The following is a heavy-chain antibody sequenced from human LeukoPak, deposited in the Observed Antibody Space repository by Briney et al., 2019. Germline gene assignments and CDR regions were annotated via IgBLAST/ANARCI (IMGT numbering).Heavy chain of an antibody. V-gene: IGHV3-74*01. J-gene: IGHJ4*02. Sequence: SGGSLRLSCAASGFTFSSYWMHWVRQAPGKGLVWVSRINSDGSSTSYADSVKGRFTISRDNAKNTLYLQMNTLSAEDTAAYCCARDMFYGSGSYDYWGQGTLVTVPS. CDR2: INSDGSST. CDR1: GFTFSSYW. CDR3: ARDMFYGSGSYDY. D-gene: IGHD3-10*01.